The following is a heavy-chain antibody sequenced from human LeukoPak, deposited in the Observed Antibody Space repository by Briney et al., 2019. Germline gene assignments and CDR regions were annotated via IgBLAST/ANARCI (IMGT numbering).Heavy chain of an antibody. CDR2: MWVWNDGSNE. V-gene: IGHV3-33*01. CDR3: ARDRFPHDDAHYGMDV. J-gene: IGHJ6*02. Sequence: GGSLRLSCTASGFTFSNYGMHWVRQAPGKGLEWVAVMWVWNDGSNEYYADSVKGRFTIARDNSKNTLYLQMVSLGAEDTADYYCARDRFPHDDAHYGMDVWGQGTTVTVSS. D-gene: IGHD3-16*01. CDR1: GFTFSNYG.